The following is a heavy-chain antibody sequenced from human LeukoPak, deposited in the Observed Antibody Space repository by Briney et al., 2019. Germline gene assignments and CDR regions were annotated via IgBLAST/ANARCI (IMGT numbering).Heavy chain of an antibody. CDR1: GGSISSYY. J-gene: IGHJ5*02. Sequence: SETLSLTCTVSGGSISSYYWSWLRQPAGKGLEWIGRIYTSGSTNYNTSLKSRVTMSVDTSKNQFSLKLSSVTAADTAVYYCARAGYCSGGSCYSRGHWFDPWGQGTLVTVSS. CDR3: ARAGYCSGGSCYSRGHWFDP. V-gene: IGHV4-4*07. D-gene: IGHD2-15*01. CDR2: IYTSGST.